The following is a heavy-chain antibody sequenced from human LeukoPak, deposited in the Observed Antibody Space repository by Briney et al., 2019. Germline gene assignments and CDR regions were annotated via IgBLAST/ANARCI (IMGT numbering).Heavy chain of an antibody. J-gene: IGHJ5*02. D-gene: IGHD3-3*01. CDR2: MNPNSGNT. CDR3: ARGAFYYDFWSGYPLNDNWFDP. CDR1: GYTFTSYD. V-gene: IGHV1-8*01. Sequence: RASVKVSCKASGYTFTSYDINWVQQATGQGLEWMGWMNPNSGNTGYAQKFQGRVTMTRNTSISTAYMELSSLRSEDTAVYYCARGAFYYDFWSGYPLNDNWFDPWGQGTLVTVSS.